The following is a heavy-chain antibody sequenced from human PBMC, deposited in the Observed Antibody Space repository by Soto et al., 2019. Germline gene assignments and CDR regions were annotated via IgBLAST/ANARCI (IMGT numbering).Heavy chain of an antibody. CDR3: ARAIETAMDPCDY. CDR2: ISDDGSIK. CDR1: GFSFTTYA. V-gene: IGHV3-30-3*01. J-gene: IGHJ4*02. Sequence: SGGCLRLSCAASGFSFTTYAMHWVRQSPGKGLEWVAVISDDGSIKYYADSVKGRFTISRDNSKNTFYLQMNSLRGDDTALYYCARAIETAMDPCDYWGQGALVTVSS. D-gene: IGHD5-18*01.